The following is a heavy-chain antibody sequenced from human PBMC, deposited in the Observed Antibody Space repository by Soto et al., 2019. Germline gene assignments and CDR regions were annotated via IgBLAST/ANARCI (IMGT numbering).Heavy chain of an antibody. J-gene: IGHJ4*02. V-gene: IGHV4-39*01. Sequence: SETLSLTCAVYGGSFSSYYWGWVRQPPGKGLEWIGSVYYSGSTYYNPSLESRVTISIDKSKNQFSLKLMSLSAADTAVYYCGRLEGLATISYYFDYWGQGALVTVSS. CDR1: GGSFSSYY. CDR3: GRLEGLATISYYFDY. D-gene: IGHD3-9*01. CDR2: VYYSGST.